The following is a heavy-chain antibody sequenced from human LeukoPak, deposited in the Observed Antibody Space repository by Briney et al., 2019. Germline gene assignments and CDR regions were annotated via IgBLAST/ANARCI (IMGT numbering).Heavy chain of an antibody. CDR1: GFILSDYG. Sequence: PGGSLRLSCAASGFILSDYGMSWVRQAPGKGLEWVSYISSSGSSIYYADSVKGRFTVSRDNAKNSLFLQMNSLRAEDTALYYCARVSGNPMIFDYWGQGTLVTVSS. J-gene: IGHJ4*02. CDR2: ISSSGSSI. D-gene: IGHD3-22*01. CDR3: ARVSGNPMIFDY. V-gene: IGHV3-48*03.